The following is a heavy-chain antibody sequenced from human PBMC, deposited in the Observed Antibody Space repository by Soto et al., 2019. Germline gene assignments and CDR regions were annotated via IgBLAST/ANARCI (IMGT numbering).Heavy chain of an antibody. Sequence: QVQLVESGGGVLQPGRSLRLSCAASGFTFRSYAMHWVRQAPGKGLEWVAVISYDGSNKYYADSVKGRFTISRDNSKNTLYLQMNSLRPEDTAVYYCAKNLISSATDTFPKDSWGQGTLFTVSS. J-gene: IGHJ4*02. CDR2: ISYDGSNK. CDR3: AKNLISSATDTFPKDS. D-gene: IGHD2-15*01. V-gene: IGHV3-30*18. CDR1: GFTFRSYA.